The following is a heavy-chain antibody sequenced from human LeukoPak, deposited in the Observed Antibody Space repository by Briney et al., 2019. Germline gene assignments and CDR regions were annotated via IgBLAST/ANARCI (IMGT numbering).Heavy chain of an antibody. D-gene: IGHD6-13*01. Sequence: GGSLRLSCAASGFTFSSYAMSWVRQAPGKGLEWVSAISGSGGSTYYADSVKGRFTISRDNSKNTLYLQMNSLRAEDTAVYYCAKDEYSSSWLQPLYYFDYWGQGTLVTVSS. J-gene: IGHJ4*02. CDR1: GFTFSSYA. V-gene: IGHV3-23*01. CDR3: AKDEYSSSWLQPLYYFDY. CDR2: ISGSGGST.